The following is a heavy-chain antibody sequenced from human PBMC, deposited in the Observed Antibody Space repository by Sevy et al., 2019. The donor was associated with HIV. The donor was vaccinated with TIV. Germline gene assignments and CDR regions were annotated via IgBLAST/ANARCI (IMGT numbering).Heavy chain of an antibody. CDR1: GFTFISYA. CDR3: AQEQISVYY. D-gene: IGHD6-19*01. J-gene: IGHJ4*02. CDR2: ISGSGGST. Sequence: GGSLRLSCAASGFTFISYAMSWVRQAPGKGLEWVSAISGSGGSTYHEDSVKGRFTISRDNSKNTLYLQTNSLGAEDTALYYCAQEQISVYYWGQGTLVTVSS. V-gene: IGHV3-23*01.